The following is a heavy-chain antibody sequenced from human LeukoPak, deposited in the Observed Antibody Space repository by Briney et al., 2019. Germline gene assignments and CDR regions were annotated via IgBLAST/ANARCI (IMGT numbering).Heavy chain of an antibody. CDR2: IDSSSTYI. CDR3: ARDPLGVTIPMDV. V-gene: IGHV3-21*01. Sequence: GGSLRLSCAASGFTFSSYAMSWVRQAPGKGLEWVSSIDSSSTYIYTADSVKGRFTISRDNAKNSVYLQMNSLRAEDTAVYYCARDPLGVTIPMDVWGKGTTVTVSS. CDR1: GFTFSSYA. J-gene: IGHJ6*03. D-gene: IGHD1-26*01.